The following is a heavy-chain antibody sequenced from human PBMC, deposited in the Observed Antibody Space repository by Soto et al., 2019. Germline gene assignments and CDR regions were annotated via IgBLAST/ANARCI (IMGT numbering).Heavy chain of an antibody. CDR2: INAGNGNT. V-gene: IGHV1-3*01. J-gene: IGHJ4*02. Sequence: EASVEVSCKASGYTFTSYYMHWVRQAPAQRLEWMGWINAGNGNTKYSQKFQGRVTITRDTSASTAYIELSSLRSEDTAVYYCARSIVVVTSLDYWCQGTLVTVS. CDR3: ARSIVVVTSLDY. CDR1: GYTFTSYY. D-gene: IGHD2-21*02.